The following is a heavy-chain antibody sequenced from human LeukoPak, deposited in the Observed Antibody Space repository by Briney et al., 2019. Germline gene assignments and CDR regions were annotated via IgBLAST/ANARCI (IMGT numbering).Heavy chain of an antibody. V-gene: IGHV4-38-2*02. CDR3: ARDGVVVVPAAIAYDDAFDI. Sequence: SETLSLTCAVSGYSISSGYYWGWIRQPPGKALEWIGSIYHSGSTYYNPSLKSRVTTSVDTSKNQFSLKLSSVTAADTAVYYCARDGVVVVPAAIAYDDAFDIWGQGTMVTVSS. D-gene: IGHD2-2*01. CDR2: IYHSGST. CDR1: GYSISSGYY. J-gene: IGHJ3*02.